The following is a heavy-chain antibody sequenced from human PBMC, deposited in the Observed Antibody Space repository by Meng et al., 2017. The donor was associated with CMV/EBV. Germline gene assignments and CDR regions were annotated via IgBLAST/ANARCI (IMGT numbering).Heavy chain of an antibody. D-gene: IGHD1-26*01. V-gene: IGHV1-69*01. J-gene: IGHJ4*02. CDR2: IIPIFGTA. CDR3: ASKGGSYDY. Sequence: KVSCKASGGTFSSYAVCWVRQAPGQGLEWMGGIIPIFGTANYAQKFQGRVTITADESTSTAYMELSSLRSEDTAVYYCASKGGSYDYWGQGTLVTVSS. CDR1: GGTFSSYA.